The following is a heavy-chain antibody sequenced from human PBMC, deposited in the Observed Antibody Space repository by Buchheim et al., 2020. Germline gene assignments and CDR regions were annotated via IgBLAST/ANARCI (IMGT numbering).Heavy chain of an antibody. V-gene: IGHV3-23*01. CDR2: NSGCGGRT. D-gene: IGHD3-22*01. CDR3: AKDRGTMIPSWFEP. Sequence: EVQLLESGGGLVQPGGSLRLFCAASGFTFSSYAMSWVRPAPGKGLEWVSANSGCGGRTYHADSVKGRFTISRDNSKKTLYQQMNSLRAEDTAVYCGAKDRGTMIPSWFEPWGQGTL. J-gene: IGHJ5*02. CDR1: GFTFSSYA.